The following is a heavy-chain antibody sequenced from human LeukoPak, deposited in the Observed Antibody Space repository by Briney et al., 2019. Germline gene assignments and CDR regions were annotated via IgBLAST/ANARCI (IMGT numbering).Heavy chain of an antibody. CDR3: ARFSSVCSTASCHLAY. D-gene: IGHD1-26*01. V-gene: IGHV4-59*01. Sequence: SETLSLTCTVSGGSLSSYYWSGIRQPTGKGLELIRHFYYTGTTFYQPALNGRVSISLDTSRNQFSLRLTSVTAADTAVYYCARFSSVCSTASCHLAYWGQGTLVTVSS. CDR1: GGSLSSYY. CDR2: FYYTGTT. J-gene: IGHJ4*02.